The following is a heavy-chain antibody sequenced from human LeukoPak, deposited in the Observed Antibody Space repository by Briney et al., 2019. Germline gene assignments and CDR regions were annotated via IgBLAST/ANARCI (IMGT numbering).Heavy chain of an antibody. J-gene: IGHJ4*02. V-gene: IGHV4-59*01. CDR1: GDSTNTYF. D-gene: IGHD4-17*01. CDR2: IYYTGTT. Sequence: SETLSLTCTVSGDSTNTYFWSWIRQSPGKGLEWIGYIYYTGTTNYNPSLKSRVTISVDTSKNQFSLKVNPVTAADTGVYYCASKSTDHGELRFDYWGQGTLVTVSS. CDR3: ASKSTDHGELRFDY.